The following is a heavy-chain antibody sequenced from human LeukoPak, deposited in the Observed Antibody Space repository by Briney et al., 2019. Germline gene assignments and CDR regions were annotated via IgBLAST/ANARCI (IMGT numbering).Heavy chain of an antibody. V-gene: IGHV3-74*01. J-gene: IGHJ4*02. CDR1: GFTFSRFW. CDR3: VKNQTYGSGKLDY. CDR2: INTDGSNT. D-gene: IGHD3-10*01. Sequence: QPGGSLRLSCAASGFTFSRFWMHWVRQAPGKGLVWVSRINTDGSNTIYADSVKGRFTISRDNAKNSLYLQMNSLRAEDTAVYYCVKNQTYGSGKLDYGGQGTLATVPS.